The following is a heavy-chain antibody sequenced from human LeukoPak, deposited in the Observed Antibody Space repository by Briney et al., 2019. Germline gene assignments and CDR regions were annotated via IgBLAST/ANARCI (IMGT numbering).Heavy chain of an antibody. CDR3: GKVPNDYGDYGGIDY. J-gene: IGHJ4*02. D-gene: IGHD4-17*01. CDR2: ISGTGGST. Sequence: GGSLRLSCAASGFTVSSNYMSWVRQAPGKGLEWVSGISGTGGSTYYADSVRGRFAISRDNSKNRLYLQMSSLRAEDTAVYHCGKVPNDYGDYGGIDYWGQGTLVTVSS. CDR1: GFTVSSNY. V-gene: IGHV3-23*01.